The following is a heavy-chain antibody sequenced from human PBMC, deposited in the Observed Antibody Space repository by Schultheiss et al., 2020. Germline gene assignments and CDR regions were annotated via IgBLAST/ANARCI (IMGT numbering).Heavy chain of an antibody. D-gene: IGHD2-21*01. J-gene: IGHJ3*02. Sequence: SQTLSLTCTVSGGSISSSSYYWGWIRQPPGKGLEWIGSIYYSGSTYYNPSLKSRVTISVDTSKNQFSLKLSSVTAADTAVYYCARAIRGGDAFDIWGQGTMVTLSS. CDR3: ARAIRGGDAFDI. V-gene: IGHV4-39*01. CDR1: GGSISSSSYY. CDR2: IYYSGST.